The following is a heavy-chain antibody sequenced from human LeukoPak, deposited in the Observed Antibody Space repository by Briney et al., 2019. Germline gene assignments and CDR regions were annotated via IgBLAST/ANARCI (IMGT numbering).Heavy chain of an antibody. Sequence: GGSLRLSCAASGFTFSDYYMSWIRQAPGKGLEWVSYISSSGSTIYYADSVKGRFTISRDNTKNSLYLQMNSLRAEDTAVHYCARCSLDYYYMDVWGKGTTVTVSS. V-gene: IGHV3-11*04. CDR3: ARCSLDYYYMDV. D-gene: IGHD6-13*01. J-gene: IGHJ6*03. CDR2: ISSSGSTI. CDR1: GFTFSDYY.